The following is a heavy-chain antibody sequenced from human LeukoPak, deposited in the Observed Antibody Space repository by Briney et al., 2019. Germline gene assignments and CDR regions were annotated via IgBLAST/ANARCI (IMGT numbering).Heavy chain of an antibody. V-gene: IGHV3-23*01. J-gene: IGHJ4*02. D-gene: IGHD6-13*01. CDR1: GFTFSSYV. CDR3: AKGGEYSSSWYYFDY. Sequence: PGGSLRLSCAASGFTFSSYVMSWVRQAPGKGLEWVSAISGSGGSTYYADSVKGRFTISRNNSKNTLYLQMNSLRAEDTAVYYCAKGGEYSSSWYYFDYWGQGTLVTVSS. CDR2: ISGSGGST.